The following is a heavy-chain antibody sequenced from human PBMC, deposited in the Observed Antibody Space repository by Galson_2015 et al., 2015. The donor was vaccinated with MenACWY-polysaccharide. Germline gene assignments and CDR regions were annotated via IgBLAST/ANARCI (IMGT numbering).Heavy chain of an antibody. V-gene: IGHV3-7*03. Sequence: SLRLSCAASEFTFNSHWMSWVRQAPGKGLEWVADIKKDGSDKYYVDSVKGRFTISRDNTKNSLYLQVNGLRAEDTAVYYCARDRQPLRYGGLDVWGQGTTVTVSS. CDR3: ARDRQPLRYGGLDV. D-gene: IGHD3-16*02. CDR1: EFTFNSHW. CDR2: IKKDGSDK. J-gene: IGHJ6*02.